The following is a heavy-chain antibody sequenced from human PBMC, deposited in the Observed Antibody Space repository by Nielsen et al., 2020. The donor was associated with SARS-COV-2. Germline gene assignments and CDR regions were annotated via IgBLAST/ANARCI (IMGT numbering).Heavy chain of an antibody. CDR1: GFTLSAYY. D-gene: IGHD3-10*01. CDR2: ISDSGAYT. J-gene: IGHJ6*02. V-gene: IGHV3-11*03. CDR3: ARKGGGYYGSGERLSYYYYGMDV. Sequence: GESLKTSCAASGFTLSAYYMTWIRQAPGKGLERLSYISDSGAYTNYADSVKGRFTISRDNAKNSLFLQMNSLSADDTAVYYCARKGGGYYGSGERLSYYYYGMDVWGQGTTVTVSS.